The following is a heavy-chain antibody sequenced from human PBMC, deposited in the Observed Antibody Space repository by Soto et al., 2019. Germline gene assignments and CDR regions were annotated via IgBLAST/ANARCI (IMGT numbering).Heavy chain of an antibody. CDR1: GFIFSSSA. Sequence: PGGSLRLCCSASGFIFSSSAMNWVRQAPGKGLEWVSAISGSGGSIYYADSVKGRFTISRDNSKTTLYLEMDSLRAEDTAVYYCAKGRRDSLRYGMDVWAQGTTVTVSS. V-gene: IGHV3-23*01. D-gene: IGHD2-21*02. CDR3: AKGRRDSLRYGMDV. CDR2: ISGSGGSI. J-gene: IGHJ6*02.